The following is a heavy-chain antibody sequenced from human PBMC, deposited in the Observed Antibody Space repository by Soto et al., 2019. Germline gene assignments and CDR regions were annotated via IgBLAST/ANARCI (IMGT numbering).Heavy chain of an antibody. CDR2: ISGSGGST. Sequence: HPGGSLRLSCAASGFAFSSYAMSWVRQAPGQGLEWVSAISGSGGSTYYADSVKGRFTISRDNSKNTLYLQMNSLRAEDTAVYYCPKDPTVVAAANPIDYWCQGILVTVS. V-gene: IGHV3-23*01. J-gene: IGHJ4*02. CDR3: PKDPTVVAAANPIDY. CDR1: GFAFSSYA. D-gene: IGHD2-15*01.